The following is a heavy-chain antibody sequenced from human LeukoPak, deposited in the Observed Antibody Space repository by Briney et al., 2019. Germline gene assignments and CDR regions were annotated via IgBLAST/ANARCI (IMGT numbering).Heavy chain of an antibody. Sequence: SETLSLTCTVSGGSISSSSYYWGWIRQPPGKGLEWIGSIYYSGSTDYKPSLKSRVTMSVDTSKNQFSLKLSSVTAADTAVYYCARLLQYSYYYYMDIWGKGTTVTVSS. CDR2: IYYSGST. CDR1: GGSISSSSYY. V-gene: IGHV4-39*01. D-gene: IGHD4-11*01. CDR3: ARLLQYSYYYYMDI. J-gene: IGHJ6*03.